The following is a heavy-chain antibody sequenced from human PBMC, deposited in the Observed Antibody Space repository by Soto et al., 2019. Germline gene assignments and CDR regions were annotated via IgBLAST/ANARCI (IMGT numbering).Heavy chain of an antibody. Sequence: ASVKVSCKASGGTFSNYAISWVRQAPGQGLEWMGWISAYNGNTNYAQKLQGRVTMTTDTSTSTAYMELRSLRSDDTAVYYCARVMTTVTLIDYWGQGTLVTVSS. V-gene: IGHV1-18*01. D-gene: IGHD4-4*01. CDR2: ISAYNGNT. CDR3: ARVMTTVTLIDY. J-gene: IGHJ4*02. CDR1: GGTFSNYA.